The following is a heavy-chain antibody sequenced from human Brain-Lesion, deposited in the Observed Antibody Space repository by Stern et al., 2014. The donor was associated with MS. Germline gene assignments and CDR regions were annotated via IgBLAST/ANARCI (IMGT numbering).Heavy chain of an antibody. CDR1: GYIFTGYY. Sequence: QVQLVESGAEVKKPGASVKVSCKTSGYIFTGYYIHWVRQAPGQGLEWMAWINPNTGGTTYAQKFQGRGTMSRDTSISTSYVELSSLTSDDTAVYYCARDQRGITIFGVVTDYYYLGMDVWGQGTTVTVSS. V-gene: IGHV1-2*02. D-gene: IGHD3-3*01. CDR2: INPNTGGT. J-gene: IGHJ6*02. CDR3: ARDQRGITIFGVVTDYYYLGMDV.